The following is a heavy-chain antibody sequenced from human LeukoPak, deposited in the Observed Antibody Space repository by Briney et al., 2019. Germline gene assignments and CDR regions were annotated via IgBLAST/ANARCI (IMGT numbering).Heavy chain of an antibody. V-gene: IGHV4-59*08. CDR3: ARHTSGWYYFDY. CDR1: GGSISSYY. Sequence: PSETLSLTCTVSGGSISSYYWSWIRQPPGKGLEWIGYIYYSGSTNYNPSLKSRVTISVDTSKNQFSLKLSSVTAADTAVYYCARHTSGWYYFDYWGQGTLVTASS. CDR2: IYYSGST. D-gene: IGHD6-19*01. J-gene: IGHJ4*02.